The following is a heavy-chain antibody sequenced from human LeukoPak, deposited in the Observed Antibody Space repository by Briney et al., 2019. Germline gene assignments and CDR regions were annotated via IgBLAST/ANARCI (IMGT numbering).Heavy chain of an antibody. V-gene: IGHV3-7*01. CDR2: IKQDGSEK. CDR3: ARVLLVSDGSGSDY. J-gene: IGHJ4*02. CDR1: GFTFSSYW. Sequence: GGSLRLSCAASGFTFSSYWMSWVRQAPGKGLEWVANIKQDGSEKYYVDSVKGRFTISRDNAKNSLNLQMNSLRAEDTAVYYCARVLLVSDGSGSDYWDQGTLVTVSS. D-gene: IGHD6-19*01.